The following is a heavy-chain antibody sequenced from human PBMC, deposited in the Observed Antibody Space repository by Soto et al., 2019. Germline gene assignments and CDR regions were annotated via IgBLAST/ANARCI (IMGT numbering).Heavy chain of an antibody. V-gene: IGHV1-3*01. J-gene: IGHJ4*02. CDR1: GYTFTSYA. Sequence: QVQLVQSGAEVKKPGASVKVSCKASGYTFTSYAMHWVRQAPGQRLEWMGWINAGNGNTKYSQKFQGRVTITRDTSASTAYMELSSLRSEDTAVYYCARDAGRWLRIYFDYWGQGTLVTVSS. CDR3: ARDAGRWLRIYFDY. D-gene: IGHD5-12*01. CDR2: INAGNGNT.